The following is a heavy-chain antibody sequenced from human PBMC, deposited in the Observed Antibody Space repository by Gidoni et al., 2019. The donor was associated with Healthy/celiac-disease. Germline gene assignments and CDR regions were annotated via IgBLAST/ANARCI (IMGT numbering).Heavy chain of an antibody. CDR1: GYPFTGYY. V-gene: IGHV1-2*04. CDR2: INPNSGGT. J-gene: IGHJ5*02. Sequence: QVQLVQSGAEVKKPGASVKVSCKASGYPFTGYYMPWVRQAPGQGLEWMGWINPNSGGTNYAQKFQGWVTMTRDTSISTAYMELSRLRSDDTAVYYCARARYSSGWYDSHETNWFDPWGQGTLVTVSS. CDR3: ARARYSSGWYDSHETNWFDP. D-gene: IGHD6-19*01.